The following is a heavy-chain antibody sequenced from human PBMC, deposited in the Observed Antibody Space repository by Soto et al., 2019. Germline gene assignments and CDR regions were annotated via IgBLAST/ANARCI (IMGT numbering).Heavy chain of an antibody. D-gene: IGHD3-10*01. V-gene: IGHV3-30*18. CDR3: AKDRMGAGVRGYFDY. CDR1: GFTFSSYG. CDR2: ISYDGSNK. J-gene: IGHJ4*02. Sequence: QVQLVESGGGVVQPGKSLRLSCAGSGFTFSSYGMDWDRQAPGKGLEWVAVISYDGSNKYYADSVKGRFTISRDNSKNTLYLQMSSLRADDTAVYYCAKDRMGAGVRGYFDYWGQGTLVTVSS.